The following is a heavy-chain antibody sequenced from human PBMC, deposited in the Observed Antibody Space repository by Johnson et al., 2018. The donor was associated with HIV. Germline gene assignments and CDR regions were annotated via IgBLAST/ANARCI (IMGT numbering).Heavy chain of an antibody. V-gene: IGHV3-11*04. D-gene: IGHD6-19*01. J-gene: IGHJ3*02. CDR3: AKAGYSSGWYRVLYSNDAFDI. Sequence: QVQLVESGGGLVKPEGSLRLSCAASGFTFSDYYMSWIRQAPGKGLEWVSYISSGGNSIHYADSVKGRFTISRDNVKNSLYLQMNSLRAEDTAVYYCAKAGYSSGWYRVLYSNDAFDIWGQGTMVTVSS. CDR2: ISSGGNSI. CDR1: GFTFSDYY.